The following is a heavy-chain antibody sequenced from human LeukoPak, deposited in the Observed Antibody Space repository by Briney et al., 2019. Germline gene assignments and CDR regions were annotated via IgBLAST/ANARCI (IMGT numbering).Heavy chain of an antibody. Sequence: SETLSLTCAVYGGSFSGYYWTWIRQTPGKGLEWIGEMNPSGSTNYNPSLKSRVTISVDTSKNQFSLKLSSVTAADTAVYYCARAYAGYYDSSGYSGDYWGQGTLVTVSS. J-gene: IGHJ4*02. CDR1: GGSFSGYY. V-gene: IGHV4-34*01. D-gene: IGHD3-22*01. CDR2: MNPSGST. CDR3: ARAYAGYYDSSGYSGDY.